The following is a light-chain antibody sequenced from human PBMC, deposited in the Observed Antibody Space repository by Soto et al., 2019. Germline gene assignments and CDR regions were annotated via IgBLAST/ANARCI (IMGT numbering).Light chain of an antibody. CDR3: QSYDSSLSGYV. V-gene: IGLV1-40*01. J-gene: IGLJ2*01. CDR1: SSNIGAGYD. CDR2: GNS. Sequence: QSVLTQPPSVSGAPWQRVTISCTGSSSNIGAGYDVHWYQQLPGTAPKLLIYGNSNRPSGVPDRFSGSKSGTSASLAITGLQAEDEADYYCQSYDSSLSGYVFGGGTKLTVL.